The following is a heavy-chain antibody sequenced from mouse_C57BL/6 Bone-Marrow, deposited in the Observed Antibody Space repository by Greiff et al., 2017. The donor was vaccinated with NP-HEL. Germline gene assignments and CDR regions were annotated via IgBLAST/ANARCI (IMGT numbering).Heavy chain of an antibody. V-gene: IGHV5-6*01. CDR2: ISSGGSYT. Sequence: EVQLVESGGDLVKPGGSLKLSCAASGFTFSSYGMSWVRQTPDKRLEWVATISSGGSYTYYPDSVKGRFTISRDNAKNTLYLQMSSLKSEDTAMYYCAIYGGFAYWGQGTLVTVSA. CDR3: AIYGGFAY. D-gene: IGHD1-2*01. CDR1: GFTFSSYG. J-gene: IGHJ3*01.